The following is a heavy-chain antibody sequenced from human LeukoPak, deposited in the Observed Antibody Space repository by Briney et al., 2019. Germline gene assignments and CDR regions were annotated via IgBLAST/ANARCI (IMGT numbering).Heavy chain of an antibody. CDR3: ARGPTTVSRRLDY. V-gene: IGHV4-59*01. J-gene: IGHJ4*02. CDR1: GVSISSYY. D-gene: IGHD4-17*01. CDR2: IFYSGST. Sequence: SETLSLTCTVSGVSISSYYWSWIRQPPGKGLEWIGYIFYSGSTNYNPSLKSRLTISVDTSKNQLSLKLSSVTAADTAVYYCARGPTTVSRRLDYWGQGTLVTVSS.